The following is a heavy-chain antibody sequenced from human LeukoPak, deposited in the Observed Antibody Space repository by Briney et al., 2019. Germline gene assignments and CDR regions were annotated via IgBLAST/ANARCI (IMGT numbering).Heavy chain of an antibody. Sequence: MSSETLSLTCIVSGGSISSYYWSWIRQPAGKGLEWIGQIHTSGSTNYNPSLKSRVAMSVDTSKNQFSLELSSVIAADTAVYYCAGRAQTTGWSFDYWGQGALVTVSS. J-gene: IGHJ4*02. V-gene: IGHV4-4*07. CDR2: IHTSGST. D-gene: IGHD6-19*01. CDR1: GGSISSYY. CDR3: AGRAQTTGWSFDY.